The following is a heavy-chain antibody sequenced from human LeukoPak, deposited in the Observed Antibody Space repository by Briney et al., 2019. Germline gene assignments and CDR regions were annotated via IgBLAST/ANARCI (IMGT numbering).Heavy chain of an antibody. CDR2: ISYDGSNK. D-gene: IGHD3-16*01. CDR3: ARVPRSVGYYFDY. V-gene: IGHV3-30*04. CDR1: GFTFSSYA. J-gene: IGHJ4*02. Sequence: GRSLRLSCAASGFTFSSYAMHWVRQAPGKGLEWVAVISYDGSNKYYADSVKGRFTISRDNSKNTLYLQMNSLRAEDTAVYYCARVPRSVGYYFDYWGQGTLVTASS.